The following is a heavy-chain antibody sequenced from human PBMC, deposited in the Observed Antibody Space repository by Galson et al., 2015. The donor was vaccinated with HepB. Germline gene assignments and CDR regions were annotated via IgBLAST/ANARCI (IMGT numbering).Heavy chain of an antibody. J-gene: IGHJ6*02. CDR3: ARPNCSGGSCYSYYYYGMDV. CDR1: GYTLTELS. V-gene: IGHV1-24*01. D-gene: IGHD2-15*01. Sequence: SVKVSCKVSGYTLTELSMHWVRQAPGKGLEWMGGFDPEDGETIYAQKFQGRVTITADKSTSTAYMELSSLRSEDTAVYYCARPNCSGGSCYSYYYYGMDVWGQGTTVTVSS. CDR2: FDPEDGET.